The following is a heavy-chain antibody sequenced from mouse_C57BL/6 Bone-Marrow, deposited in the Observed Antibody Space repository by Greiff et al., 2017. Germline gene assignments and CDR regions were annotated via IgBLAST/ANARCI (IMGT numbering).Heavy chain of an antibody. CDR2: IDPETGGT. Sequence: QVQLQQSGAELVRPGASVTLSCKASGYTFTDYDMHWVKQTPVHGLEWIGAIDPETGGTAYNQKFKGKAILTADKSSSTAYMELRSLTSEDSAVYCCTGLLRHHDYYAMDYWGQGTSVTVSS. J-gene: IGHJ4*01. D-gene: IGHD1-1*01. CDR3: TGLLRHHDYYAMDY. V-gene: IGHV1-15*01. CDR1: GYTFTDYD.